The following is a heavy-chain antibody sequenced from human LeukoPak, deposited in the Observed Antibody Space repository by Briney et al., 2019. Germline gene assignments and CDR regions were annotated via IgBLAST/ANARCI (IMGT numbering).Heavy chain of an antibody. D-gene: IGHD3-10*01. CDR1: GFSFNNYA. CDR2: ISYDGGDK. Sequence: PGGSLRLSCAASGFSFNNYAMYWVRQAPGKGLEWVALISYDGGDKYYAESMKGRITISRDNSKNTLYLQMNSLRAEDTAVYYCAKDLRYYYGSGTPGPFDYWGQGTLVTVSS. J-gene: IGHJ4*02. CDR3: AKDLRYYYGSGTPGPFDY. V-gene: IGHV3-30*18.